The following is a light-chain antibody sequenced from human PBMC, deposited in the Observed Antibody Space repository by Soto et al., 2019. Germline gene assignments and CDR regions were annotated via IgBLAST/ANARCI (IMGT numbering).Light chain of an antibody. J-gene: IGKJ2*01. V-gene: IGKV3-20*01. CDR3: QQHFTSPRT. CDR1: PSVGSDY. CDR2: AAS. Sequence: EMVLTQSPGTLSLSPGERASVSCRASPSVGSDYVGWYQHKPGQSPRLLMRAASRPATCIPARFSGSGSGTVCTLTINNRDPEGSAVYYCQQHFTSPRTFGQGNQLEIK.